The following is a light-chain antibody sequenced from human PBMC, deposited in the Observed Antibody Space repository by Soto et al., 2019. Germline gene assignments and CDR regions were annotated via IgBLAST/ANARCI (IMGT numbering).Light chain of an antibody. CDR1: QSITTC. V-gene: IGKV1-5*03. Sequence: DSQMAQATTTLPASVGDRVTITCRVTQSITTCFSCYHQQPGNAPTLLLYYASRLEPGVPSRFSGSRSGTEFTLTISFLQPADFATYYCQQYNSDSPLTFGGGTKVDIK. J-gene: IGKJ4*01. CDR3: QQYNSDSPLT. CDR2: YAS.